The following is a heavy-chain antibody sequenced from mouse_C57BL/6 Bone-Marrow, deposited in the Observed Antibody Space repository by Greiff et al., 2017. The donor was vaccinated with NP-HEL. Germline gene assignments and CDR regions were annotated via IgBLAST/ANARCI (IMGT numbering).Heavy chain of an antibody. CDR3: AREGDTTVVADWYFDV. CDR2: IDPSDSYT. Sequence: QVQLQQPGAELVKPGASVKLSCKASGYTFTSYWMQWVKQRPGQGLEWIREIDPSDSYTNYNQKFKGKATLTVDPSSSTAYMQLSSLTSEDSAVYYCAREGDTTVVADWYFDVWGTGTTVTVSS. D-gene: IGHD1-1*01. V-gene: IGHV1-50*01. CDR1: GYTFTSYW. J-gene: IGHJ1*03.